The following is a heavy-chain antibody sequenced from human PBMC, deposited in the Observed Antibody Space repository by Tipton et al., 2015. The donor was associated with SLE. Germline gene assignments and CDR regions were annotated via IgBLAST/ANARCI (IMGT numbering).Heavy chain of an antibody. CDR1: GFTFSSYS. D-gene: IGHD3-3*01. J-gene: IGHJ5*02. V-gene: IGHV3-23*01. CDR3: ATRYYHFGGDH. CDR2: ITGNGDGT. Sequence: GSLRLSCAASGFTFSSYSMGWVRQAPGKGLEWVSAITGNGDGTYYPDSVKGRFSISRDNSQNTLYLQMNSLRAEDTALYYCATRYYHFGGDHWGLGTLVTVSS.